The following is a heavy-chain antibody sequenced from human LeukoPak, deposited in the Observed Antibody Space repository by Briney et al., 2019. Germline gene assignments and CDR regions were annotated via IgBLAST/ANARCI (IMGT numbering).Heavy chain of an antibody. CDR3: ARGAGTHSYYYYYYYMDV. CDR1: GGSISSGDYY. Sequence: PSQTLSLTCTVSGGSISSGDYYWSWIRQPPGKGLEWIGYIYYSGSTYYNPSLKSRVTISVDTSKNQFSLKLSSVTAADTAVYYCARGAGTHSYYYYYYYMDVWGKGTTVTVSS. D-gene: IGHD1-1*01. J-gene: IGHJ6*03. V-gene: IGHV4-30-4*01. CDR2: IYYSGST.